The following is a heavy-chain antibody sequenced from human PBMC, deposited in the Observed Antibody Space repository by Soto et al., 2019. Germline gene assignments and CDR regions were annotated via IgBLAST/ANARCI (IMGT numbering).Heavy chain of an antibody. CDR1: GYTFTSYG. J-gene: IGHJ4*02. Sequence: ASVKVSCKASGYTFTSYGISWVRQAPGQGLEWMGWISAYNGNTNYAQKLQGRVTMTTDTSTSTAYMELRSLRSDDTAVYYCARVGDWNDFWSGYYTGGYFDYWGQGTLVTVSS. CDR3: ARVGDWNDFWSGYYTGGYFDY. CDR2: ISAYNGNT. V-gene: IGHV1-18*04. D-gene: IGHD3-3*01.